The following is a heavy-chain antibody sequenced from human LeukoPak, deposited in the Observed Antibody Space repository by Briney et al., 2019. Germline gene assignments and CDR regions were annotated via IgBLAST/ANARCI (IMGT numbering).Heavy chain of an antibody. Sequence: GGSLRLSCAASGFTFSSYWMHWVRQAPGKGLVWVSRINSDGGSTSYADSVKGRFTISRDNAKNTLYLQMNSLRAEDTAVYYCARNHLLRFLEWLPGDWGQGTLVTVSS. CDR1: GFTFSSYW. J-gene: IGHJ4*02. CDR2: INSDGGST. V-gene: IGHV3-74*01. D-gene: IGHD3-3*01. CDR3: ARNHLLRFLEWLPGD.